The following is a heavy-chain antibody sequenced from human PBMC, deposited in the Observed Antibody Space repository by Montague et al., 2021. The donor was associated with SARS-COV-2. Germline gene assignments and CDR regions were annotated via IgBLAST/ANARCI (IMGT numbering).Heavy chain of an antibody. CDR3: ARGRGWLVFDY. D-gene: IGHD6-19*01. J-gene: IGHJ4*02. CDR2: VSVSGST. V-gene: IGHV4-59*01. Sequence: SETLSLTCTVSGGSISTYYWNWIRKSPGKGLERIGNVSVSGSTXXXPSLQSRIAISVATSKSQFSLKLTAVTAADTAVYYCARGRGWLVFDYWGQGNLVTVSS. CDR1: GGSISTYY.